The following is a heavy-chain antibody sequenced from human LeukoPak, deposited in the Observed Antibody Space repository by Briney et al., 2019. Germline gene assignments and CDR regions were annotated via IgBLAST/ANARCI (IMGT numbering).Heavy chain of an antibody. Sequence: GGSLRLSCAASGFTFSSYWMSWVRQAPGKGLEWVANIKQDGSEKYYVDSVKGRFTIARDNAKNSLYLQMNSLRAEDTAVYYCARDDCSSISCYHNWFDPWGQGTLVTVSS. J-gene: IGHJ5*02. D-gene: IGHD2-2*01. CDR1: GFTFSSYW. CDR2: IKQDGSEK. CDR3: ARDDCSSISCYHNWFDP. V-gene: IGHV3-7*01.